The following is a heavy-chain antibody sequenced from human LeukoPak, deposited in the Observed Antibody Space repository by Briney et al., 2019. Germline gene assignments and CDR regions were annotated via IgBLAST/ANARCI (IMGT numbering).Heavy chain of an antibody. D-gene: IGHD3-10*02. V-gene: IGHV3-30*04. CDR2: ISYDGSNK. CDR3: AELGITMIGGV. J-gene: IGHJ6*04. CDR1: GFSFSTYA. Sequence: PGRSLRLSCAASGFSFSTYAMHWVRQAPGKGLEWVALISYDGSNKYYADSVKGRFTISRDNSKNTLYLQMHSLRAEDTAVYYCAELGITMIGGVWGKGTTVTISS.